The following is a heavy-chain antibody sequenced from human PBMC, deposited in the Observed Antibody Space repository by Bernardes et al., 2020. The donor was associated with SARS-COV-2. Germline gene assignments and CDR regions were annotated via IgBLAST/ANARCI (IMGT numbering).Heavy chain of an antibody. D-gene: IGHD2-15*01. V-gene: IGHV4-34*01. Sequence: SETLSLTCAVYGGSFSGYYWSWIRQPPGKGLEWIGELNHSGSTNYNPSLKSRVTISVDTSKNQFSLKLNSVTAADTAVYYCARVYCSGGSCQKPRGYNWFDPWGQGTLVTVSS. CDR2: LNHSGST. J-gene: IGHJ5*02. CDR3: ARVYCSGGSCQKPRGYNWFDP. CDR1: GGSFSGYY.